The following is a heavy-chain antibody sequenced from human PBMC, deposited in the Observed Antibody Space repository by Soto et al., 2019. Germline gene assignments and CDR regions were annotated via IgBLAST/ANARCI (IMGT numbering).Heavy chain of an antibody. V-gene: IGHV5-51*01. CDR2: IYPGDHET. D-gene: IGHD6-13*01. CDR1: GYTFSNFW. CDR3: ARSPRSSRYFDY. Sequence: GESLKISCRCSGYTFSNFWIAWVRHLPGKGLEWMGIIYPGDHETRYSPSFHGKVTISADKSNNTAYLQWSSLEASDSAFYYCARSPRSSRYFDYWGQGALVTVSS. J-gene: IGHJ4*02.